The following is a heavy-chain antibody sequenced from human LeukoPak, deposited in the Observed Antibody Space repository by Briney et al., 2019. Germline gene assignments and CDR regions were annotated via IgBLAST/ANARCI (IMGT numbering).Heavy chain of an antibody. D-gene: IGHD1-1*01. CDR3: ARQPYNWNDFHPLHFDY. CDR1: GDSISSSGYY. Sequence: SETLSLTCTVSGDSISSSGYYWGWIRQPPGKGLDWIGSMYYSGSTYYNPSLKSRVTISVDTSKNQFSLKLSSVTAADRAVYYCARQPYNWNDFHPLHFDYWGQGTLVPVSS. CDR2: MYYSGST. V-gene: IGHV4-39*01. J-gene: IGHJ4*02.